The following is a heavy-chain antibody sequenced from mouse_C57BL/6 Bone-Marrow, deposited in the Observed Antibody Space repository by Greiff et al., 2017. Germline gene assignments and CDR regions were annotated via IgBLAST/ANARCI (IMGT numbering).Heavy chain of an antibody. CDR3: ARRLLRYYFDY. D-gene: IGHD1-1*01. CDR1: GFTFSSYG. CDR2: ISSGGSYT. J-gene: IGHJ2*01. V-gene: IGHV5-6*02. Sequence: DVHLVESGGDLVKPGGSLKLSCAASGFTFSSYGMSWVRQTPDKRLEWVATISSGGSYTYYPDSVKGRFTISRDNAKNTLYRQMSSLKSEDTAMYYCARRLLRYYFDYWGQGTTLTVSS.